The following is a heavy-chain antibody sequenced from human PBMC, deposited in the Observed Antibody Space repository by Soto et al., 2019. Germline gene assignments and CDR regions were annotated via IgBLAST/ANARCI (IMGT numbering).Heavy chain of an antibody. D-gene: IGHD1-26*01. V-gene: IGHV1-3*01. CDR1: GYTFTSYA. CDR3: GRSVVGATGEILYNAMEV. CDR2: INAANGDT. J-gene: IGHJ6*02. Sequence: QVQLVQAGADVNKPGSSVQVSCKASGYTFTSYALHWVRQARGERPEWMGWINAANGDTKYSKKFQVRVTITRDTSSSTGYMELSSLRSEDTAVYVCGRSVVGATGEILYNAMEVWGQGTTVTVSS.